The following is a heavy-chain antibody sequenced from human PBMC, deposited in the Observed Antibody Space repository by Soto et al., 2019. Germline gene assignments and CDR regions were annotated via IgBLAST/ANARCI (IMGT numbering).Heavy chain of an antibody. CDR2: ISGSGGST. CDR3: AKVIPPGYSSSWYLGPLDY. V-gene: IGHV3-23*01. J-gene: IGHJ4*02. Sequence: GGSLRLSCSASVFTFSSYAMSWVRQAPGKGLEWVSAISGSGGSTYYADSVKGRFTISRDNSKNTLYLQMNSLRAEDTAVYYCAKVIPPGYSSSWYLGPLDYWGQGTLVTVSS. D-gene: IGHD6-13*01. CDR1: VFTFSSYA.